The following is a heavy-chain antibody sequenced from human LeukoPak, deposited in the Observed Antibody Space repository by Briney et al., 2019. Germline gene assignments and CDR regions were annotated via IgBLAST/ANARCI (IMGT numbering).Heavy chain of an antibody. CDR2: IKQDGSEK. J-gene: IGHJ4*02. Sequence: GGSLRLSCAASGFTFSRHWMSWVRQAPGKGLEWVANIKQDGSEKFYVASVKGRFTISRDNAKNSLYLRMNSLRAEDTAVYYCARGGWYPLDYWGQGTLVTVSS. V-gene: IGHV3-7*01. CDR1: GFTFSRHW. CDR3: ARGGWYPLDY. D-gene: IGHD6-19*01.